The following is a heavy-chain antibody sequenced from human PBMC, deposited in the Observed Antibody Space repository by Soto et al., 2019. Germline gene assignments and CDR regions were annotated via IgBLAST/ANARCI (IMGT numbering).Heavy chain of an antibody. Sequence: ASVKVSCKASGYTFTSYYMHWVRQAPGQGLEWMGIINPSGGSTSYAQKFQGRVTMTRDTSTSTVYMELSSLRSEDTAVYYCARYSGSQYGDIGASHYYYYYGMDVWGQGTTVTVSS. CDR2: INPSGGST. J-gene: IGHJ6*02. V-gene: IGHV1-46*01. D-gene: IGHD5-12*01. CDR3: ARYSGSQYGDIGASHYYYYYGMDV. CDR1: GYTFTSYY.